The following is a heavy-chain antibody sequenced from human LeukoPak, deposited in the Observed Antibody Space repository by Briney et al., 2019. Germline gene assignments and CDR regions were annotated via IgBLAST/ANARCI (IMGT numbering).Heavy chain of an antibody. CDR3: ARRGSGRHFDF. CDR2: ISGGSSTI. V-gene: IGHV3-11*01. Sequence: NPAGSLRLSCAASGFTFSDYYMSRIRQAPGKGLEWVSYISGGSSTIYYADSLKGRSTVSRDNAKNSLYLLMNSLRAEDTAVYYCARRGSGRHFDFWGQGTLVTVSS. D-gene: IGHD2-15*01. CDR1: GFTFSDYY. J-gene: IGHJ4*02.